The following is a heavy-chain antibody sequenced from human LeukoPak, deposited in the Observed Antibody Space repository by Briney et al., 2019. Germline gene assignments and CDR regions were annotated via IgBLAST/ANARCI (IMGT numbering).Heavy chain of an antibody. D-gene: IGHD3-10*01. Sequence: GASVKVSCKASGYTFTSYGISWVRQAPGQGVEWMGRINPNSGGTNYAQKFQGRVTMTRDTSIGTAYMELSSLTSDDTAVYYCARDGANKVRGVHYYYMDVWGKGTTVTVSS. CDR3: ARDGANKVRGVHYYYMDV. CDR1: GYTFTSYG. J-gene: IGHJ6*03. CDR2: INPNSGGT. V-gene: IGHV1-2*06.